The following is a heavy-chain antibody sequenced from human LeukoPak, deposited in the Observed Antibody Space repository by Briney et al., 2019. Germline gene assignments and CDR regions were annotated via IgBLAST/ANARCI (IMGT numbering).Heavy chain of an antibody. CDR3: ARRGRYSTVGAFDY. Sequence: ASETLSLTCAVYGGSFSGYYWSWIRQPPGKGLEWIGEINHSGSTNYNPSLKSRVTISVDTSKNQFSLKLSSVTAADTAVYYCARRGRYSTVGAFDYWGQGTLVTVSS. CDR1: GGSFSGYY. J-gene: IGHJ4*02. D-gene: IGHD1-26*01. V-gene: IGHV4-34*01. CDR2: INHSGST.